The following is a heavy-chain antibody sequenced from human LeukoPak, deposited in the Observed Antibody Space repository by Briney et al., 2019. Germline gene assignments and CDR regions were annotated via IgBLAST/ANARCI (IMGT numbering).Heavy chain of an antibody. Sequence: GGSLRLSCAASGLTFSDYYMSWIRQAPGKGLEWVSYISSSGSTIYYADSVKGRFTISRDNSKNTLYLQMNSLRAEDTAVYYCARSYDYGGNPDYWGQGTLVTVSS. CDR3: ARSYDYGGNPDY. CDR1: GLTFSDYY. D-gene: IGHD4-23*01. V-gene: IGHV3-11*01. CDR2: ISSSGSTI. J-gene: IGHJ4*02.